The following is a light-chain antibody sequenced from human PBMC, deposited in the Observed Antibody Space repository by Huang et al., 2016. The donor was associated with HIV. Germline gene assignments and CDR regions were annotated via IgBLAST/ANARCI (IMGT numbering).Light chain of an antibody. V-gene: IGKV1-39*01. Sequence: DIQMTQSPSSLSASVGDRVTITCRASQTINSYLIWYQVKAGKAPKLLIYDASSVKRGVPSRFSGRGSGTDFTLTISSLQPEDCATYYCQQSHSSPYTFGQGTKLEIK. CDR2: DAS. CDR3: QQSHSSPYT. CDR1: QTINSY. J-gene: IGKJ2*01.